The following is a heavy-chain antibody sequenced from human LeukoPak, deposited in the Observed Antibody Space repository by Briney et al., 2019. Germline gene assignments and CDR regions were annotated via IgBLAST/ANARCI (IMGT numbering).Heavy chain of an antibody. CDR3: ARVTAYDGSGYYKYYFDY. D-gene: IGHD3-22*01. V-gene: IGHV4-39*01. Sequence: PSETLSLTCTVSGGSISSSSYYWGWIRQPPGKGLEWIGSIYYSGSTYYNPSLKSRVTISVDTSKSQFSLKLSSVTAADTAVYYCARVTAYDGSGYYKYYFDYWGQGTLVTVSS. CDR2: IYYSGST. CDR1: GGSISSSSYY. J-gene: IGHJ4*02.